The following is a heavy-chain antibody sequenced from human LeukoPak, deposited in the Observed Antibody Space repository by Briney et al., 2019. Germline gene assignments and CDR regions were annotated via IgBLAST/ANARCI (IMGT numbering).Heavy chain of an antibody. V-gene: IGHV4-39*07. J-gene: IGHJ4*02. CDR2: IYYSGST. Sequence: SETLSLTCTVSGGSISSSSYYWGWIRQPPGKGLEWIGSIYYSGSTYYNPSLKSRVTISVDTSKNQFSLKLSSVTAADTAVYYCARGLLFAGNSYFDYWGQGVLVTVSS. D-gene: IGHD4-23*01. CDR1: GGSISSSSYY. CDR3: ARGLLFAGNSYFDY.